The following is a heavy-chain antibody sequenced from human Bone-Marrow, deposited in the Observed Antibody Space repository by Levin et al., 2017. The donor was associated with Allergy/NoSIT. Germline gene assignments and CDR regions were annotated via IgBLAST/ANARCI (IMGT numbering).Heavy chain of an antibody. D-gene: IGHD3-10*01. CDR1: GGSISSYY. V-gene: IGHV4-59*01. Sequence: SQTLSLTCTVSGGSISSYYWSWIRQPPGKGLEWIGYIYYSGSTNYNPSLKSRVTISVDTSKNQFSLKLSSVTAADTAVYYCARASDPMVRGVGAWGQGTLVTVSS. J-gene: IGHJ5*02. CDR2: IYYSGST. CDR3: ARASDPMVRGVGA.